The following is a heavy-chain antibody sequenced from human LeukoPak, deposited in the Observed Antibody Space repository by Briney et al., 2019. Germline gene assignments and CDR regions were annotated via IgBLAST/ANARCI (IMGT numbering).Heavy chain of an antibody. CDR2: IWYDGSDK. CDR3: AKDLYDSSGYYPYDAFDI. J-gene: IGHJ3*02. CDR1: GFTFSSYC. Sequence: PGRSLRLSCAASGFTFSSYCMHWVRQAPGKGLEWVAVIWYDGSDKYYADSVKGRFTISRDNSKNTLYLQMNSLRAEDTAVYYCAKDLYDSSGYYPYDAFDIWGQGTMVTVSS. V-gene: IGHV3-33*06. D-gene: IGHD3-22*01.